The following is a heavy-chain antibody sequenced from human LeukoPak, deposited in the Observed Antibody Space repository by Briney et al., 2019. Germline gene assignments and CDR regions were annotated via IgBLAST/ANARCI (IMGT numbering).Heavy chain of an antibody. Sequence: GGSLRLSCAASGFTVSSNYMSWVRQAPGKGLEWVSVIYSGGSTYYADSVKGRFTISRDNSKNTLYLQMNSLRAEETAVYYCARVSSGSSDYWGQGALVTVSS. CDR1: GFTVSSNY. J-gene: IGHJ4*02. CDR2: IYSGGST. D-gene: IGHD3-10*01. V-gene: IGHV3-53*01. CDR3: ARVSSGSSDY.